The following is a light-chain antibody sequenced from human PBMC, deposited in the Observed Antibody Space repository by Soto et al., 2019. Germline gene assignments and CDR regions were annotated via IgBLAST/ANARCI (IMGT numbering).Light chain of an antibody. CDR1: QSVSNY. Sequence: IELTQSPATLSLSPGERATLSCRASQSVSNYLAWYQQKPGLAPRLLIYDASNRATGIPARFSGSGSGTDFTLTISSLEPEDFAVYYCQHRYNWPPLTFGGGTKVEI. J-gene: IGKJ4*01. CDR2: DAS. CDR3: QHRYNWPPLT. V-gene: IGKV3-11*01.